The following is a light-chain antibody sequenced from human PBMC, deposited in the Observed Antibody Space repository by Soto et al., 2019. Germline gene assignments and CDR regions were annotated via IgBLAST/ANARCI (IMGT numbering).Light chain of an antibody. CDR3: SSYAGSVV. Sequence: QSALTQPRSVSGSPGQSVTISCTGTGSDVGGFNYVSWYQQHPAKAPKLMIFDVTTRPSGVPDRFSGSKSGNTASLTISGLQAEDEADYYCSSYAGSVVFGGGTKLTVL. CDR1: GSDVGGFNY. CDR2: DVT. V-gene: IGLV2-11*01. J-gene: IGLJ2*01.